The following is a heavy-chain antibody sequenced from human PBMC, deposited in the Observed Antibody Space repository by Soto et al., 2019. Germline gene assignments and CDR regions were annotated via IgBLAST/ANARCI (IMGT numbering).Heavy chain of an antibody. CDR3: GDIGGSYFGMDV. Sequence: GGSLRLSCGASKVTAWMSWVRQAPGKGLEWVGRIKSKAVGETIDYAAPVQGRFTISRDDSKDMVYVEMNSLKIEDTAVYSCGDIGGSYFGMDVWGQETTVTVSS. CDR2: IKSKAVGETI. CDR1: KVTAW. D-gene: IGHD2-15*01. V-gene: IGHV3-15*01. J-gene: IGHJ6*02.